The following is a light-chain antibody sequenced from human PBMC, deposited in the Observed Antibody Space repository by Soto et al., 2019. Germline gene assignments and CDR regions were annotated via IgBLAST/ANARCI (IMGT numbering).Light chain of an antibody. Sequence: VGDRVNINCRASQTISSWLAWYQQKPGKAPKLLIYKASTLKSGVPSRFSGRGSGTEFTLTISSLQPDEFATYYCQHYNSYSEAFGQGTKVDIK. J-gene: IGKJ1*01. CDR2: KAS. V-gene: IGKV1-5*03. CDR3: QHYNSYSEA. CDR1: QTISSW.